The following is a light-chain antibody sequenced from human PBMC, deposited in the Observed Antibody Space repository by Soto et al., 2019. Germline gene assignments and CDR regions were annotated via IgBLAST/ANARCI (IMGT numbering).Light chain of an antibody. Sequence: QSALSQPPSAAGSPGQSVTISCTGTSSDVGGYKYVSWYQQHPGKAPKIMIYEINKRSSGVPDRFWGSKSGNTASLTISGLQAEDEAEYYCCSYAGTYYVFGTGTQLTVL. V-gene: IGLV2-8*01. J-gene: IGLJ1*01. CDR1: SSDVGGYKY. CDR3: CSYAGTYYV. CDR2: EIN.